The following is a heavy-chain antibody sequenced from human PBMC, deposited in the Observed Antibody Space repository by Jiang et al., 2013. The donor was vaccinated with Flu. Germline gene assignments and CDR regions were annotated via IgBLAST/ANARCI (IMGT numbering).Heavy chain of an antibody. CDR3: ARLFSGYSYGQATDWFDP. J-gene: IGHJ5*02. CDR2: LLQWEH. D-gene: IGHD5-18*01. Sequence: SLTCTVSGGSISSGGTTGAGSASTQEGPGVDWVHLLQWEHLLQPSLKSRVTISVDTSKNQFSLKLSSVTAADTAVYYCARLFSGYSYGQATDWFDPWGQGTLVTVSS. V-gene: IGHV4-31*03. CDR1: GGSISSGGTT.